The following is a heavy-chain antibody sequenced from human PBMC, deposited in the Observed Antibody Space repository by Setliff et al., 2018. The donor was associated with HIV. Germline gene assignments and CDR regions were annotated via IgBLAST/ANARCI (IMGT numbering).Heavy chain of an antibody. CDR2: IDSGGGK. D-gene: IGHD2-21*01. J-gene: IGHJ6*03. CDR3: ARDRTLTYEDYYYMDV. CDR1: GFRFNIYT. Sequence: PGGSLRLSCAASGFRFNIYTMSWVRQAPGKGLEWVSEIDSGGGKYYADSVKGRFTISRDKSKNTLYLQMNSLTPEDAAVYYCARDRTLTYEDYYYMDVWGKGTTVTVSS. V-gene: IGHV3-23*01.